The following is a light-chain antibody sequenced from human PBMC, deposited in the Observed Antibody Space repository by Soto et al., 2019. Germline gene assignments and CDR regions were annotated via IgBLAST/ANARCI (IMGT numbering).Light chain of an antibody. CDR2: EAS. J-gene: IGLJ1*01. CDR3: CSYAGSSTWV. Sequence: QSALTQPASVSGSPGQSITISCTGTSSDVGSYNLVSWYQQHQGKVPKIMIYEASKRPSGAPNRFSGSKSGNTASLTISGLQAEDEADYYCCSYAGSSTWVFGTGTKLTVL. V-gene: IGLV2-23*01. CDR1: SSDVGSYNL.